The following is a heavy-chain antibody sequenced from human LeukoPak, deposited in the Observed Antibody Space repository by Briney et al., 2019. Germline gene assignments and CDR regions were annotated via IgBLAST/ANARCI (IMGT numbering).Heavy chain of an antibody. CDR3: AGHHLRVSWFDP. Sequence: SETLSLTCTVSGGSISSYYWSWIRQPPGKGLEWIGYIYYSGSTNYNPSLKSRVTISVDTSKNQFSLKLSSVTAADTAVYYCAGHHLRVSWFDPWGQGTLVTVSS. CDR1: GGSISSYY. CDR2: IYYSGST. J-gene: IGHJ5*02. V-gene: IGHV4-59*08.